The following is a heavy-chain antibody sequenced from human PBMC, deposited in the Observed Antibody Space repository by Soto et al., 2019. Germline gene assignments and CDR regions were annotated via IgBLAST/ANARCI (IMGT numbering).Heavy chain of an antibody. CDR1: GFTFSSYG. CDR3: AREPSSLSKQQLVMGLDY. CDR2: IWYDGSNK. Sequence: QVQLVESGGGVVQPGRSLRLSCAASGFTFSSYGMHWVRQAPGKGLEWVAVIWYDGSNKYYADSVKGRFTISRDNSKNTLYLQMYSLRAEDTAVYYCAREPSSLSKQQLVMGLDYWGQGTLVTVSS. D-gene: IGHD6-13*01. J-gene: IGHJ4*02. V-gene: IGHV3-33*01.